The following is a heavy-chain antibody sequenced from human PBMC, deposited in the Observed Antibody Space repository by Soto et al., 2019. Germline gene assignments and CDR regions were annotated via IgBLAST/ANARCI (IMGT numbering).Heavy chain of an antibody. D-gene: IGHD3-22*01. CDR3: ARVVDYYDRYYDYGMDV. CDR2: ISSSSSYI. CDR1: GFTFSSYT. V-gene: IGHV3-21*01. Sequence: GGSLRLSCAASGFTFSSYTMNWVRQAPEKGLEWVSSISSSSSYIYYADSVKGRFTISRDNAKNSLYLQMNSLRAEDTAVYYCARVVDYYDRYYDYGMDVWGQGTTVTVSS. J-gene: IGHJ6*02.